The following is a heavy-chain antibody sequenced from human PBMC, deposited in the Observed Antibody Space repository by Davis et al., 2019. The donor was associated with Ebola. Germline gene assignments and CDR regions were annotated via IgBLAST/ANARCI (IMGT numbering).Heavy chain of an antibody. Sequence: HTGGSLRLSCAASGFTFSYYWMHWVRQAPGKGLVWVSGIKSDGSIISYADSVKGRFTISRDNAKNTLYLQMNSLRAEDTAVYYCAKSGLSFGVVKYHYGMDVWGKGTTVTVSS. CDR2: IKSDGSII. D-gene: IGHD3-3*01. CDR1: GFTFSYYW. CDR3: AKSGLSFGVVKYHYGMDV. V-gene: IGHV3-74*01. J-gene: IGHJ6*04.